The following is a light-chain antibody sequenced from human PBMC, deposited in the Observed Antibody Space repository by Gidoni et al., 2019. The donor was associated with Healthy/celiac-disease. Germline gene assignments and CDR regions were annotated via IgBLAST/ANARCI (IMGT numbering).Light chain of an antibody. CDR1: SSNIGNNY. V-gene: IGLV1-51*01. CDR2: DNN. CDR3: GTWDSSLSAAV. Sequence: SCSGSSSNIGNNYVSWYQQLPGTAPKLLIYDNNKRPSGIPDRFSGSKSGTSATLGITGLQTGDEADYYCGTWDSSLSAAVFGGGTQLTVL. J-gene: IGLJ7*01.